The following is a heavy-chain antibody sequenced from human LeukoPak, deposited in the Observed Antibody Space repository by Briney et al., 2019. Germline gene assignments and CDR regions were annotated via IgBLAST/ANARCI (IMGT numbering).Heavy chain of an antibody. J-gene: IGHJ5*02. Sequence: ASVKVSCKASGYTFTSYGISWVRLAPGQGLEWMGWISAYNGNTNYAQKLQGRVTMTTDTSTSTAYMELRSLRSDDTAVYYCARDQYYDFWSGYFSPLNWFDPWGQGTLVTVSS. V-gene: IGHV1-18*01. CDR2: ISAYNGNT. CDR1: GYTFTSYG. CDR3: ARDQYYDFWSGYFSPLNWFDP. D-gene: IGHD3-3*01.